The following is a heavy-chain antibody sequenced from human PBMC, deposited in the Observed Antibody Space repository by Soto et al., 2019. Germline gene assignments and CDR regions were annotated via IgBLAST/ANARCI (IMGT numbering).Heavy chain of an antibody. CDR2: MNPNSGNT. D-gene: IGHD1-1*01. Sequence: QVQLVQSGAEVEKPGASVKVSCKASGYTFTSYDINWVRQATGQGLEWMGWMNPNSGNTGYAQKFQGRVTMTRNTSRSTAYMELSSLRSEDTAVYYCARERTGTTSMDVWGQGTTVTVSS. CDR3: ARERTGTTSMDV. V-gene: IGHV1-8*01. J-gene: IGHJ6*02. CDR1: GYTFTSYD.